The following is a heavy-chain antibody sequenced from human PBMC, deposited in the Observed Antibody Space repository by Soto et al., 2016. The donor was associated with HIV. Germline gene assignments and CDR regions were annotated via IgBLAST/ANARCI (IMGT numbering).Heavy chain of an antibody. D-gene: IGHD6-13*01. J-gene: IGHJ4*02. CDR2: ISRSSTYI. V-gene: IGHV3-21*01. CDR3: ARAETYSSSYRD. CDR1: EFTFRTYS. Sequence: EVQLVESGGGLVKPGESLRLSCTGSEFTFRTYSMNWVRQAPGKGLEWVSSISRSSTYIYYADSVKGRFTISRDNAKNLLYLQMNSLRAEDTAVYYCARAETYSSSYRDWGQGTLVTVSS.